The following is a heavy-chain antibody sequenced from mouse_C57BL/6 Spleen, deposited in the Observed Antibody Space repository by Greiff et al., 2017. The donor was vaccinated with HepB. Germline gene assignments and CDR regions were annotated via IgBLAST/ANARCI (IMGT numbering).Heavy chain of an antibody. J-gene: IGHJ2*01. CDR1: GYTFTSYW. V-gene: IGHV1-52*01. CDR3: ARGGYGNRGNFDY. CDR2: IDPSDSET. Sequence: QVQLQQSGAELVRPGSSVKLSCKASGYTFTSYWMHWVKQRPIQGLEWIGNIDPSDSETHYNQKFKDKATLTVDKSSSTAYMQLSSLTSEDSAVYYCARGGYGNRGNFDYWGQGTTLTVSS. D-gene: IGHD2-1*01.